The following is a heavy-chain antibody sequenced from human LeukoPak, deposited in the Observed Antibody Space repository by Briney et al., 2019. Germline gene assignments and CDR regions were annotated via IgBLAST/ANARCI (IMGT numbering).Heavy chain of an antibody. CDR1: GFTSSSYW. CDR3: ARDEGIAAAGTPFDY. CDR2: IKQDGSEK. D-gene: IGHD6-13*01. J-gene: IGHJ4*02. Sequence: PGGSPRLSCAASGFTSSSYWMSWVREAPGKGREWVANIKQDGSEKNYGDSVKGRFTISRDNAKNSLYLQMNSLRAEDTAVYYCARDEGIAAAGTPFDYWGQGTLVTVSS. V-gene: IGHV3-7*01.